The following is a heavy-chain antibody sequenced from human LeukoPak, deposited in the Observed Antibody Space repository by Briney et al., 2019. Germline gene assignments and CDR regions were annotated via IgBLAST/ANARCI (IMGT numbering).Heavy chain of an antibody. CDR2: IRYDGSNK. CDR1: GSTFSSYG. CDR3: AKDGIYYDSSGYPYYFDY. Sequence: PGGSLRLSCAASGSTFSSYGMHWVRQAPGKGLEWVAFIRYDGSNKYYADSVKGRFTISRDNSKNTLYLQMNSLRAEDTAVYYCAKDGIYYDSSGYPYYFDYWGQGTLVTVSS. D-gene: IGHD3-22*01. J-gene: IGHJ4*02. V-gene: IGHV3-30*02.